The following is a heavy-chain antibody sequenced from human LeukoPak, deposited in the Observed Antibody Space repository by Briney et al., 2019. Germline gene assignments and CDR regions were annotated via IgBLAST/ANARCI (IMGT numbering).Heavy chain of an antibody. CDR1: GYTLTELS. V-gene: IGHV1-24*01. CDR2: FDPEDGET. J-gene: IGHJ4*02. Sequence: ASVKVSCKVSGYTLTELSMHWVRQAPGKGLEWMGGFDPEDGETIYAQKFQGRVTMTEDTSTDTAYMELSSLRSEDTAVYYCATDLVSSSTRVNWGQGTLVTASS. CDR3: ATDLVSSSTRVN. D-gene: IGHD2-2*01.